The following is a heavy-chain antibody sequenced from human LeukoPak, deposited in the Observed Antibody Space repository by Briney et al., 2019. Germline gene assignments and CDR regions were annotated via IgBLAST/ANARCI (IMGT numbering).Heavy chain of an antibody. D-gene: IGHD6-6*01. CDR3: ARGLATRPDWFDP. CDR2: IHTSGSA. J-gene: IGHJ5*02. CDR1: GGSLSSGTFY. V-gene: IGHV4-61*02. Sequence: PSETLPLTCTVSGGSLSSGTFYWSWIRQPAGKGLEWIGRIHTSGSANSNPSLKSRVTITVDTSKNQLSLNLTSVTAADTAVYYCARGLATRPDWFDPWGQGTLVTVSS.